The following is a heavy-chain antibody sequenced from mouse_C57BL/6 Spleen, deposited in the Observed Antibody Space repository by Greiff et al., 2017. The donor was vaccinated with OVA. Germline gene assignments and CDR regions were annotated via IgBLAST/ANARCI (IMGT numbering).Heavy chain of an antibody. D-gene: IGHD2-5*01. Sequence: VHLVESGAELAKPGASVKLSCKASGYTFTSYWMHWVKQRPGQGLEWLGYINPSSGYTKYNQKFKDKATLTADKSSSTAYMQLSSLTYEDSAVYYCARSGYSKGDYFDYWGQGTTLTVSS. V-gene: IGHV1-7*01. CDR2: INPSSGYT. J-gene: IGHJ2*01. CDR3: ARSGYSKGDYFDY. CDR1: GYTFTSYW.